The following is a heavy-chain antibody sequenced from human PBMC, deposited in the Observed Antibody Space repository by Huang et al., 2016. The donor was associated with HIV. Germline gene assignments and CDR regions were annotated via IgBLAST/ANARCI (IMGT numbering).Heavy chain of an antibody. D-gene: IGHD6-6*01. CDR3: ARDWSCGSSTSPAD. CDR1: GSTFTDSN. V-gene: IGHV1-2*07. Sequence: QVQLVQSGAEVKNPGASVRVSCKASGSTFTDSNIHWVRQAPGTGPEWMGWINPKGGGTIYAHICQGRSTRTRDTTSSTVHMDLRRIQSDDTAVYFCARDWSCGSSTSPADWGQGTLVTVSS. CDR2: INPKGGGT. J-gene: IGHJ4*02.